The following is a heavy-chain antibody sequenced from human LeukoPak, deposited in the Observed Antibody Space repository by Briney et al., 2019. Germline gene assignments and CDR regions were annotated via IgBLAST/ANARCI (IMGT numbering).Heavy chain of an antibody. Sequence: GGSLRLSCAASGFIFSSYEMSWVRQAPGKGLEWVSDISGSGGSKYYADSVKGRFTISRDNSKNTLYLQMNSLRAEDTAVYYCAKEIYGDSTGGRFQHWGQGTLVTVSS. CDR2: ISGSGGSK. CDR3: AKEIYGDSTGGRFQH. CDR1: GFIFSSYE. J-gene: IGHJ1*01. V-gene: IGHV3-23*01. D-gene: IGHD4-17*01.